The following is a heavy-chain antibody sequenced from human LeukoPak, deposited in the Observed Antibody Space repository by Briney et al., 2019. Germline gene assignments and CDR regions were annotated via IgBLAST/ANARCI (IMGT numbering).Heavy chain of an antibody. V-gene: IGHV4-34*01. CDR3: ARGRPYYDFWSGYYTPYYFDY. D-gene: IGHD3-3*01. Sequence: SETLSLTCAVYGGSFSGYYWSWIRQPPGKGLEWIGEINHSGSTNYNPSLKGRVTISVDTSKNQFSLKLSSVTAADTAVYYCARGRPYYDFWSGYYTPYYFDYWGQGTLVTVSS. J-gene: IGHJ4*02. CDR1: GGSFSGYY. CDR2: INHSGST.